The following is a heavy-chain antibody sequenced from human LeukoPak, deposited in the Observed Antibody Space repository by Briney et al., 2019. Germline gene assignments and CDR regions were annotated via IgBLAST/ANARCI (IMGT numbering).Heavy chain of an antibody. CDR1: GYTFTSYD. CDR3: ARSREAMANFDY. Sequence: ASVKVSCKASGYTFTSYDINWVRQATGQGLEWMGWMNPNSGNTGYAQKFQGRVTMTRNTPISTAYMELSSLRSEDTAVYYCARSREAMANFDYWGQGTLVTVSS. J-gene: IGHJ4*02. D-gene: IGHD5-18*01. V-gene: IGHV1-8*01. CDR2: MNPNSGNT.